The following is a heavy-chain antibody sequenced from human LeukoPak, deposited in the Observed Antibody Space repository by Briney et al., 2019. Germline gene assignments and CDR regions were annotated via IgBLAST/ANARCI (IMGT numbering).Heavy chain of an antibody. CDR3: ARDLSGSVDY. V-gene: IGHV1-18*01. CDR2: ISAYNGDT. Sequence: PRASVKVSCKASGYTFTSYGISWVRQAPGQGLEWMGWISAYNGDTNYAQKFQGRVTMTRDTSISTAYMELSRLRSDDTAVYYCARDLSGSVDYWGQGTLVTVSS. D-gene: IGHD1-26*01. CDR1: GYTFTSYG. J-gene: IGHJ4*02.